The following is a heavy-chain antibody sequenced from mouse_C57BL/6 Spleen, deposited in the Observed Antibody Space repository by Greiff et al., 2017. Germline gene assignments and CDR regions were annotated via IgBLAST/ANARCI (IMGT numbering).Heavy chain of an antibody. CDR2: IDPSDSYT. V-gene: IGHV1-50*01. J-gene: IGHJ4*01. D-gene: IGHD1-1*01. Sequence: QVQLQQSGAELVKPGASVTLSCKASGYTFTSYWMQWVKQRPGQGLGWIGEIDPSDSYTKYNQKFKGKATLTVDTSSSTAYMLLRSLTSEDSAVYDCALMTTVGARGYAMDYWGQGTSVTVSS. CDR1: GYTFTSYW. CDR3: ALMTTVGARGYAMDY.